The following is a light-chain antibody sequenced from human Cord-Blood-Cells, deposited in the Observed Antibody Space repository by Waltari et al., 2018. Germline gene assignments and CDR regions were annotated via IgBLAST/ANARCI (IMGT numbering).Light chain of an antibody. V-gene: IGLV2-11*01. Sequence: QSALTQPRSVSGSPGQSVTISCTGTSSDVGGYNYVSWYQQHPGKAPKLMIYDVSKRPSGVPGRFSCSKSGNTASLTISGLQAEDEADYYCCSYAGSYVFGTGTKVTVL. CDR2: DVS. CDR1: SSDVGGYNY. CDR3: CSYAGSYV. J-gene: IGLJ1*01.